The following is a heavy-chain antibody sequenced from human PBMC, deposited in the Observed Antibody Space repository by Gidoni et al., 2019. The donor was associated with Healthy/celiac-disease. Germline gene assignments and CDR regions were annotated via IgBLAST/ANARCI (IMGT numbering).Heavy chain of an antibody. D-gene: IGHD2-2*02. CDR2: IWYDGSNK. V-gene: IGHV3-33*01. Sequence: QVQLVESGGGVVQPGRSLRLSCAASGFTFSSYGVHWVRQAPGTGVGWVAVIWYDGSNKYYADSVKGRFTISRDNSKNTLYLQMNSLRAEDTAVYYCARGGCSSTSCYKYYYYGMDVWGQGTTFTVSS. J-gene: IGHJ6*02. CDR3: ARGGCSSTSCYKYYYYGMDV. CDR1: GFTFSSYG.